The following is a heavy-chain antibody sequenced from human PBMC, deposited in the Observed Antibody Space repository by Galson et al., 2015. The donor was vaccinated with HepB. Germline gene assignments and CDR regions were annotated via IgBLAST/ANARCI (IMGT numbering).Heavy chain of an antibody. V-gene: IGHV1-69*13. J-gene: IGHJ2*01. CDR3: ARDRWAPLHWYFDL. CDR1: GGTFSSYA. Sequence: SVKVSCKASGGTFSSYAISWVRQAPGQGLEWMGGIIPIFGTANYAQKFQGRVTITADESTSTAYMELSSLRSEDTAVYYCARDRWAPLHWYFDLWGRGTLVTVSS. D-gene: IGHD4-23*01. CDR2: IIPIFGTA.